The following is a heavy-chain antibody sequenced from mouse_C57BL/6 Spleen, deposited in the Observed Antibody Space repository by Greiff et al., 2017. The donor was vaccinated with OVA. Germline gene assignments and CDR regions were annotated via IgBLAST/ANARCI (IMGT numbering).Heavy chain of an antibody. J-gene: IGHJ4*01. CDR3: ARHEELGRGAMDY. Sequence: VKLMESGAELVKPGASVKLSCKASGYTFTEYTIHWVKQRSGQGLAWIGWFYPGSGSIKYNEKFTDKATLPADTSSSPVYMELSRLTSEDSAVYFCARHEELGRGAMDYWGQGTSVTVSS. CDR1: GYTFTEYT. CDR2: FYPGSGSI. V-gene: IGHV1-62-2*01. D-gene: IGHD4-1*01.